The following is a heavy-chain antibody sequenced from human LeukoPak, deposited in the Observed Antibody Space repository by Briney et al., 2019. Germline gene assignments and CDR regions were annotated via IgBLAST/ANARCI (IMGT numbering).Heavy chain of an antibody. CDR2: IYYSGTT. D-gene: IGHD6-19*01. Sequence: PSETLSLTCTVSGGSITSYYWSWIRQPPGKGLEWIGYIYYSGTTNYNPSLKSRVTISVDTSKTHFSLKLSSVTAADTAVYYCARRIALAGTVFDYWGQGTLVTVSS. V-gene: IGHV4-59*12. J-gene: IGHJ4*02. CDR1: GGSITSYY. CDR3: ARRIALAGTVFDY.